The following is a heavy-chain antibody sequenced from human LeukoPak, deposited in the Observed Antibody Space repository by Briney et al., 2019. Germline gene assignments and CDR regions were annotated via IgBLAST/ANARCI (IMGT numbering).Heavy chain of an antibody. V-gene: IGHV4-31*03. D-gene: IGHD1-1*01. J-gene: IGHJ3*02. CDR3: AREDRAQLDAFDI. CDR2: IYYSGST. Sequence: SETLSLTCTVSGGSISSGGYYWSWIRQHPGKGLEWIGYIYYSGSTYYNPSLKSRVTISVDTSKNQFSLKLSSVTAADTAVYYCAREDRAQLDAFDIWGQGTMVTVSS. CDR1: GGSISSGGYY.